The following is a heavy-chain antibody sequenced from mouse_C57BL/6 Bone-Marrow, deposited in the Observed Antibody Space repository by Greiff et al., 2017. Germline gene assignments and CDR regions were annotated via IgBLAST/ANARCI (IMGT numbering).Heavy chain of an antibody. V-gene: IGHV1-54*01. CDR2: INPGSGGT. CDR1: GYAFTNYL. CDR3: ARSVVTKNYYAMDY. D-gene: IGHD2-2*01. J-gene: IGHJ4*01. Sequence: QVQLQQSGAELVRPGTSVKVSCKASGYAFTNYLIEWVKQRPGQGLEWIGVINPGSGGTNYNEKFKGKATLTADKSSSTAYMQLSSLTSEDSAVYFCARSVVTKNYYAMDYWGQGTSVTVSS.